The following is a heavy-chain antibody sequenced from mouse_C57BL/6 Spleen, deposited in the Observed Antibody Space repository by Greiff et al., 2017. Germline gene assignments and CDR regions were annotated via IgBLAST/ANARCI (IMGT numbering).Heavy chain of an antibody. CDR3: ARGLYDGYPYAMDY. Sequence: VQLQQPGAELVKPGASVKLSCKASGYTFTSYWMHWVKPRPGRGLEWIGRIDPNSGGTKYNEKFKSKATLTVDKPSSTAYMQLSSLTSEDSAVXYCARGLYDGYPYAMDYWGQGTSVTVSS. CDR1: GYTFTSYW. D-gene: IGHD2-3*01. CDR2: IDPNSGGT. J-gene: IGHJ4*01. V-gene: IGHV1-72*01.